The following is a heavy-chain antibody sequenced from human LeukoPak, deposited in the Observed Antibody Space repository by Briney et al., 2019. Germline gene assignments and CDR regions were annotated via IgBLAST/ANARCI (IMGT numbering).Heavy chain of an antibody. J-gene: IGHJ4*02. D-gene: IGHD3-3*01. V-gene: IGHV4-4*07. CDR1: GGSISSYY. Sequence: SETLSLTCTVSGGSISSYYWSWIRQPAGKGLEWIGRMKASGSTDYNPSLRSRVTMSPDTSKNQFSLKVTSVTAADTAVYYCARVLGYYHFDYWGQGTLVTVSS. CDR2: MKASGST. CDR3: ARVLGYYHFDY.